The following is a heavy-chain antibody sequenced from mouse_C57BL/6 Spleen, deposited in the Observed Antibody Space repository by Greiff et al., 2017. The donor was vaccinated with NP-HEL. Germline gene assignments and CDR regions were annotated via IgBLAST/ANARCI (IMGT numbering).Heavy chain of an antibody. CDR3: ARCDYYGSSLDY. CDR1: GYTFTSYW. J-gene: IGHJ2*01. D-gene: IGHD1-1*01. V-gene: IGHV1-69*01. CDR2: IDPSDSYT. Sequence: VQLQQSGAELVMPGASVKLSCKASGYTFTSYWMHWVKQRPGQGLEWIGEIDPSDSYTNYNQKFKGKSTLTVDKSSSTAYMQLSSLTSEDSAVYYCARCDYYGSSLDYWGQGTTLTVSS.